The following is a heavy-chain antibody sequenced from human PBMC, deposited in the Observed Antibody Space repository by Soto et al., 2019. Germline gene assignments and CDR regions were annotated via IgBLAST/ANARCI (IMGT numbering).Heavy chain of an antibody. CDR1: GFTFSSYA. D-gene: IGHD4-17*01. J-gene: IGHJ4*02. Sequence: QVQLVESGGGVVQPGRSLRLSCAASGFTFSSYAMHWVRQAPGKGLEWVAVISYDGSNKYYADSVKGRFTISRDNSKNTLYLQMNSLRAEDTAVYYCARDLSYGDRTGIFGYWGQGTLVTVSS. CDR2: ISYDGSNK. V-gene: IGHV3-30-3*01. CDR3: ARDLSYGDRTGIFGY.